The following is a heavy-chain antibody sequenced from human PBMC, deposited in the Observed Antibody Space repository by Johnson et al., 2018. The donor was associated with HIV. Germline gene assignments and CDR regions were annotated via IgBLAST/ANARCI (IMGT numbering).Heavy chain of an antibody. D-gene: IGHD2/OR15-2a*01. CDR2: ISYDGSNK. CDR1: GFTFSDYA. J-gene: IGHJ3*02. V-gene: IGHV3-30-3*01. CDR3: TTDHYFLDALDI. Sequence: QVQLVESGGGLVQPGRSLRLSCAASGFTFSDYAMHWVRQAPGKGLEWVAVISYDGSNKYYPDSVKGRFTISRDNFKNTLYLQMNSLRAEDTAVYYCTTDHYFLDALDIWGQGTMVTVSS.